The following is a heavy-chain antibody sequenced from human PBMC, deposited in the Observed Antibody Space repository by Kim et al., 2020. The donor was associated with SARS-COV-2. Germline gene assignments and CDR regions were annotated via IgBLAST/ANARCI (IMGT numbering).Heavy chain of an antibody. D-gene: IGHD4-17*01. Sequence: GGSLRLFCVASGFTFSTYEMAWVRQAPGRGLEWVSHISSSGTTIYYADSVKGRFTISRDNAKNSVYLQMNSLRDEDTAVYYCARDPNDYGDPYFDYWGQG. CDR1: GFTFSTYE. CDR2: ISSSGTTI. V-gene: IGHV3-48*03. CDR3: ARDPNDYGDPYFDY. J-gene: IGHJ4*02.